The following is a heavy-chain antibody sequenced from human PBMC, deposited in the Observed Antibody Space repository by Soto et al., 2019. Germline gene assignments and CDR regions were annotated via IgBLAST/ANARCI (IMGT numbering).Heavy chain of an antibody. Sequence: DVQLLESGGHLVQPGGSLRLSCAASGFTFSSYAMSWVRQAPGKGLEWVSSVSAGGDMTYYSDSVKGRFTISRDNSNNALFLQINSLRIEETALYYCARGDRGGSGSPASYYYSGLDVWGQGTSVTVS. V-gene: IGHV3-23*01. CDR1: GFTFSSYA. D-gene: IGHD3-10*01. J-gene: IGHJ6*02. CDR2: VSAGGDMT. CDR3: ARGDRGGSGSPASYYYSGLDV.